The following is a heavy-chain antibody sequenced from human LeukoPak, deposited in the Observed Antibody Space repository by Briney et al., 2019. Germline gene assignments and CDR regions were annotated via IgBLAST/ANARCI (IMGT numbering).Heavy chain of an antibody. J-gene: IGHJ4*02. CDR2: ISGSGGST. D-gene: IGHD4-23*01. CDR1: GFTFSSYA. Sequence: PGGSLRLSCAASGFTFSSYAMSWVRQAPGKGLEWVSAISGSGGSTYYADSVKGRFTISRDNSKNTLYLQMNSLRSEDTAVYYRATGRLRWGGYYFDYWGQGTLVTVSS. CDR3: ATGRLRWGGYYFDY. V-gene: IGHV3-23*01.